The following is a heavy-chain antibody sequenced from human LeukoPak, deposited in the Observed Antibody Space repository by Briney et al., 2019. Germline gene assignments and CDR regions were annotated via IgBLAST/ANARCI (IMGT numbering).Heavy chain of an antibody. CDR1: GFTFSSYW. J-gene: IGHJ3*01. V-gene: IGHV3-7*01. Sequence: GGSLRLSCAASGFTFSSYWMSWVRQAPGKGLEWVANIKQDGSEKYYVDSVKGRFTISRDNAKNSLYLQMNNLRAEDTAVYYCARDSGSAYYYGSGTYYYDAFDFWGQGTTVTVSS. CDR2: IKQDGSEK. D-gene: IGHD3-10*01. CDR3: ARDSGSAYYYGSGTYYYDAFDF.